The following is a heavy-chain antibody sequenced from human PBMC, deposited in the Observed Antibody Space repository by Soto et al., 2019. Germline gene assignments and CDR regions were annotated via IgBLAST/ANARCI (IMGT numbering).Heavy chain of an antibody. D-gene: IGHD6-6*01. CDR2: ISSSSFST. CDR3: ARNESSNIYGMDV. Sequence: GSLRLSGAASGFTFSIYSMNWVRQAPGKGLEWVSSISSSSFSTNYADSVKGRFSISRDNAQNSLHLQMNNLRAEDTAVYYCARNESSNIYGMDVWGQGTTVTVSS. V-gene: IGHV3-21*01. CDR1: GFTFSIYS. J-gene: IGHJ6*02.